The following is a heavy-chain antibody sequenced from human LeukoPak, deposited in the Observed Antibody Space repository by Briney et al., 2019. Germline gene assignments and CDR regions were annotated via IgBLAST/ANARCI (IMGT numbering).Heavy chain of an antibody. D-gene: IGHD3-10*01. V-gene: IGHV4-34*01. CDR3: ARSSPRTE. CDR1: GGSISSYY. J-gene: IGHJ4*02. Sequence: SETLSLTCTVSGGSISSYYWSWIRQPPGKGLEWIGEINHSGSTNYNPSLKSRVTISVDTSKNQFSLKLSSVTAADTAVYYCARSSPRTEWGQGTLVTVSS. CDR2: INHSGST.